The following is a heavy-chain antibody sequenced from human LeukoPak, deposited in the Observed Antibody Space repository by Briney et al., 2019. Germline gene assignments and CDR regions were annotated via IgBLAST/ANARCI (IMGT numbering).Heavy chain of an antibody. V-gene: IGHV3-23*01. CDR1: GFTLSRYA. CDR3: AKSPGVNGHFDS. CDR2: ISGSGGST. Sequence: GGSLRLSCAASGFTLSRYAMSWVRQPAGKGREWVGAISGSGGSTYYADSVKGRFTISRDNSKNTLYLQMNSLRAEDKAVYYCAKSPGVNGHFDSWGQGTLVTVSS. J-gene: IGHJ4*02.